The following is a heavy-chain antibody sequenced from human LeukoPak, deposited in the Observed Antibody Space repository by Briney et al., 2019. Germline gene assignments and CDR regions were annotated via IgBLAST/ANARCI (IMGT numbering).Heavy chain of an antibody. Sequence: GGSLRLSCTASGFTFGDYAMRWFRQAPGKGLEWVGFIRSKTYGGTTEYVASVKGRFTISRDDSKSIAYLQMNSLKTEDTAVYYCTRVPGYRYGYETFDIWGQGTMVTVSS. CDR1: GFTFGDYA. V-gene: IGHV3-49*03. CDR2: IRSKTYGGTT. J-gene: IGHJ3*02. CDR3: TRVPGYRYGYETFDI. D-gene: IGHD5-18*01.